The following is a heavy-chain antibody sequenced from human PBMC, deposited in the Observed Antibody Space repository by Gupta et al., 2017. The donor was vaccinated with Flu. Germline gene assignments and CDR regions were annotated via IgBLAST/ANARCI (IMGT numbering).Heavy chain of an antibody. D-gene: IGHD3-3*01. Sequence: EVQLLESGGGLVQPGGSLRLSCAASGFPFSSYAMSWVRQAPGKGLEWVSAISGSGGSTYYADSVKGRFTISRDNSKNTLYLQMNSLRAEDTAVYYCAKGAEYYDFWSGYQDDYWGQGTLVTVSS. V-gene: IGHV3-23*01. CDR3: AKGAEYYDFWSGYQDDY. J-gene: IGHJ4*02. CDR2: ISGSGGST. CDR1: GFPFSSYA.